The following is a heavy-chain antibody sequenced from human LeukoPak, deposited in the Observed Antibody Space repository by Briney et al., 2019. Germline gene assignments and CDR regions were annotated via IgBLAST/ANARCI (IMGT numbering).Heavy chain of an antibody. D-gene: IGHD1-26*01. V-gene: IGHV1-8*02. CDR2: MNPNSGNT. CDR3: ARARASGSYDY. J-gene: IGHJ4*02. CDR1: GYTFTSYG. Sequence: ASVTVSCKASGYTFTSYGISWVRQATGQGLEWMGWMNPNSGNTGYAQKFQGRVTMTRNTSISTAYMELSSLRSEDTAVYYCARARASGSYDYWGQGTLVTVSS.